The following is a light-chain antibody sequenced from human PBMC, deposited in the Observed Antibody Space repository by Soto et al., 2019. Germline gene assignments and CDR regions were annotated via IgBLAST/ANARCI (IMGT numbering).Light chain of an antibody. CDR2: TDN. J-gene: IGLJ1*01. CDR1: SSNIGSNA. CDR3: AAWDGSLNAYV. Sequence: QAVVTQPPSASGTPGQRVTISCSGSSSNIGSNAVNWYQQFPGTAPKLLIYTDNQRPSGVPDRFSGSKSGTSASLAISGLQSEDEADYFCAAWDGSLNAYVFGTGPKLTVL. V-gene: IGLV1-44*01.